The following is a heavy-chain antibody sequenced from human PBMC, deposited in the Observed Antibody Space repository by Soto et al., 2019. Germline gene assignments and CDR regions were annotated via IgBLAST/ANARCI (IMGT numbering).Heavy chain of an antibody. CDR2: IYWDDDQ. V-gene: IGHV2-5*02. D-gene: IGHD4-17*01. CDR3: AHAGDYDLLSFDH. CDR1: GFSLTTTSMG. Sequence: QITLKESGPPLVRPAQTLTLTCAFSGFSLTTTSMGVAWIRQPPGKALAWLALIYWDDDQRYSPSLKDRLTISKDTSSSRVVLTISNMNPEDTGTYFCAHAGDYDLLSFDHWGPGTLVTVSS. J-gene: IGHJ4*02.